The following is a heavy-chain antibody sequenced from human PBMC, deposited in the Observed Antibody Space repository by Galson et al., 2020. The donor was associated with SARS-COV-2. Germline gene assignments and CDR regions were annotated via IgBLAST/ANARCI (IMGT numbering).Heavy chain of an antibody. J-gene: IGHJ6*02. CDR2: IYYSGST. Sequence: SETLSLTCTVSGGSISSGGYYWSWIRQHPGKGLEWIGYIYYSGSTYYNPSLKSRVTISVDTSKNQFSLELSSVTAADTAVYYCAGRRSPKYSSGWYYYYYGMDVWGQGTTVTVSS. CDR1: GGSISSGGYY. D-gene: IGHD6-19*01. CDR3: AGRRSPKYSSGWYYYYYGMDV. V-gene: IGHV4-31*03.